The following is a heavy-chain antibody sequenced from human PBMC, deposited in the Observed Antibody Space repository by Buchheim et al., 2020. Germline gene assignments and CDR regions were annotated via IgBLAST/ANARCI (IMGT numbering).Heavy chain of an antibody. J-gene: IGHJ1*01. CDR2: IFYSGNT. CDR1: GGSISSDD. V-gene: IGHV4-59*01. D-gene: IGHD6-13*01. CDR3: ARGSGNSWHLLH. Sequence: QVQLQESGPGQVKPSETLSLTCTVSGGSISSDDWSWIRQSPGKGLEWIGCIFYSGNTHYNPSLKSRVTISSDKSKNQFPLKLNSVTAADTAVYYCARGSGNSWHLLHWGQGTL.